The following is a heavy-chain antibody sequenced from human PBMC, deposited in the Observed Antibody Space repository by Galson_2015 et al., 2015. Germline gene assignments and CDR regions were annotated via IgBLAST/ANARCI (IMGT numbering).Heavy chain of an antibody. D-gene: IGHD5-18*01. V-gene: IGHV6-1*01. CDR3: ARGEVQLWLNWSYYYYGMDV. Sequence: CAISGDSVSSNSAAWNWIRQSPSRGLEWLGRTYYRSKWYNDYAVSVKSRITINPDTSKNQFSLQLNSVTPEDTAVYYCARGEVQLWLNWSYYYYGMDVWGQGTTVTVSS. J-gene: IGHJ6*02. CDR1: GDSVSSNSAA. CDR2: TYYRSKWYN.